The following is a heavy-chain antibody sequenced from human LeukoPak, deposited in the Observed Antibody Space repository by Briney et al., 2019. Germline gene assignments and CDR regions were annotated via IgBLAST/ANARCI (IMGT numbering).Heavy chain of an antibody. Sequence: ASVKLSCKASGYTFTSYAMNWVRQAPGQGLEWMGWINTHSGGTNYARLFHGRVSMTRATSITTAYMELSRLRSDDTAMSYCARARVAVYYYMDVWGKGTTVTVSS. CDR3: ARARVAVYYYMDV. V-gene: IGHV1-2*02. CDR2: INTHSGGT. J-gene: IGHJ6*03. CDR1: GYTFTSYA.